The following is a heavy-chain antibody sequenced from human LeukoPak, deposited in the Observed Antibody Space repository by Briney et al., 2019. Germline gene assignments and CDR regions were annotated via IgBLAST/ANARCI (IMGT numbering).Heavy chain of an antibody. Sequence: SETLSLTCAVYGGSFSGYYWSWIRQPPGKGLEWIGEINHSGSTNYNPSLKSRVTISVDTSKNQFSLKLSSVTAADTAVYYCARGFSDYYDSSGSEGYNWFDPWGQGTLVTVSS. CDR3: ARGFSDYYDSSGSEGYNWFDP. CDR1: GGSFSGYY. D-gene: IGHD3-22*01. CDR2: INHSGST. V-gene: IGHV4-34*01. J-gene: IGHJ5*02.